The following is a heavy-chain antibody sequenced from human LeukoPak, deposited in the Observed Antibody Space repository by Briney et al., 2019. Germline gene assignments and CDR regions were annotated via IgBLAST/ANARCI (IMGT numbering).Heavy chain of an antibody. J-gene: IGHJ4*02. CDR1: GYTFTSYA. Sequence: ASVKVSCKASGYTFTSYAMHWVRQAPGQRLEWMGWINAGNGNTKYSQKFQGRVTITRDTSASTAYMELSSLRSEDTAVYYCARRLGKYSSSWYEDYWGQGTLVTVSS. CDR2: INAGNGNT. CDR3: ARRLGKYSSSWYEDY. D-gene: IGHD6-13*01. V-gene: IGHV1-3*01.